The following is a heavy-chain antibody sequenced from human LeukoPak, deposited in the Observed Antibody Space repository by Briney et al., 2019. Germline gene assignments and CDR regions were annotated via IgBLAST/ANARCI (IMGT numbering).Heavy chain of an antibody. J-gene: IGHJ4*02. Sequence: GGSLRLSCAASGFTFSDYDMHWVRQATGKGLEWVSAIGTAGDTYYTGSVKGRFTISRENAKNSLYLQMNSLRAGDTAVYYCARREGYCSGGTCYFDNWGQGTLVTVSS. CDR3: ARREGYCSGGTCYFDN. V-gene: IGHV3-13*01. CDR2: IGTAGDT. CDR1: GFTFSDYD. D-gene: IGHD2-15*01.